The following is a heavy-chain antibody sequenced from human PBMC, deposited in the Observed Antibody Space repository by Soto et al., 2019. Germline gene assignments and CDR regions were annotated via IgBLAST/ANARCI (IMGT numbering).Heavy chain of an antibody. Sequence: PGGSLRLSCAASGFTFSSYAMHWVRQAPGKGLEWVAVISYDGSNKYYADSVKGRFTISRDNSKNTLYLQMNSLRAEDTAVYYCASPEYDSSGYYPPGFDYWGQGTLVTVSS. CDR3: ASPEYDSSGYYPPGFDY. CDR1: GFTFSSYA. D-gene: IGHD3-22*01. J-gene: IGHJ4*02. V-gene: IGHV3-30-3*01. CDR2: ISYDGSNK.